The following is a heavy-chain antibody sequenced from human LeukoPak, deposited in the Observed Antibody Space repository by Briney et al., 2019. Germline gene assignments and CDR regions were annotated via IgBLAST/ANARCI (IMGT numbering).Heavy chain of an antibody. Sequence: SETLSLTCTVSGGSISSYYWSWIRQPPGKGLEWIGYIYYSGSTNYNPSLKSRVTISVDTSKNQFSLKLSSVTATDTAVYFCARHSSSWYPDYWGQGTLVTVSS. D-gene: IGHD6-13*01. V-gene: IGHV4-59*08. CDR2: IYYSGST. CDR3: ARHSSSWYPDY. J-gene: IGHJ4*02. CDR1: GGSISSYY.